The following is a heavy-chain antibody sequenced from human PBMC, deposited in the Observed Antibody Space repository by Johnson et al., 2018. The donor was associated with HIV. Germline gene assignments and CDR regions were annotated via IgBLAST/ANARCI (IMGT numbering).Heavy chain of an antibody. CDR1: GFTFSSYG. CDR2: IQNNGKDK. V-gene: IGHV3-30*02. J-gene: IGHJ3*02. Sequence: QVQLVESGGGVVQPGGSLRLSCAASGFTFSSYGMHWVRQAPGKGLEWVAFIQNNGKDKFYAESVKGRFTISRDDSKNTLSVQMNSLRAEDTAVYYCAREGQEFNDAFDIWGQGTMVTVSS. D-gene: IGHD3-10*01. CDR3: AREGQEFNDAFDI.